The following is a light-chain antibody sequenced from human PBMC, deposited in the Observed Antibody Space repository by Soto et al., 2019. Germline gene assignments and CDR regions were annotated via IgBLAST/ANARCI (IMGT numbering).Light chain of an antibody. V-gene: IGLV2-14*01. CDR3: SSYTTSRTHVV. CDR2: DVS. J-gene: IGLJ2*01. Sequence: QSALTQPASVSGSPGQSITISCTGTSSDVGSYNYVSWYQQYPGKAPNLMIYDVSNRPSGVSYRFSGSKSGNTASLTISGLQAEDEADYYCSSYTTSRTHVVYSEGTKPTVL. CDR1: SSDVGSYNY.